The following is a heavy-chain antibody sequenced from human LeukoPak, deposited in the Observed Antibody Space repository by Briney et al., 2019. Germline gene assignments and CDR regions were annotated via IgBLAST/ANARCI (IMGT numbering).Heavy chain of an antibody. Sequence: SETLSLTCTVSGGSISSSSYYWGWIRQPPGKGLEWIGSIYYSGSTYYNPSLKSRVTISVDTSKNQFSLKLSSVTAADTVVYYCARGGYYDSSGYLAWGQGTLVTVSS. CDR3: ARGGYYDSSGYLA. J-gene: IGHJ4*02. CDR1: GGSISSSSYY. V-gene: IGHV4-39*07. CDR2: IYYSGST. D-gene: IGHD3-22*01.